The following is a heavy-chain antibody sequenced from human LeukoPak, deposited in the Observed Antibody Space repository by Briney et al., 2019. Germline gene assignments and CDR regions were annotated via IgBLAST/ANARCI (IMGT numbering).Heavy chain of an antibody. CDR3: ARTTGNGHWLIQF. CDR2: ITGDAGDT. D-gene: IGHD4-23*01. CDR1: GFTFSSYV. J-gene: IGHJ4*02. Sequence: GGPLRLSCAASGFTFSSYVMNGVRPTRVKGLEWGSFITGDAGDTSYAASVSGRFTISRDHSKNTLFLQLNSLSAEDTGVSYCARTTGNGHWLIQFWGQGTLVTVSS. V-gene: IGHV3-23*01.